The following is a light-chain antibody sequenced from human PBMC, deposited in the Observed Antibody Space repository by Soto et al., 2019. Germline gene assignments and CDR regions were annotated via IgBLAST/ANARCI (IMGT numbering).Light chain of an antibody. J-gene: IGKJ1*01. CDR1: QGISRY. CDR3: QRTNSFPWT. Sequence: IQLTQSPSSLSASVGDRVTITCRASQGISRYLAWYQQKPGEAPKLLIYAATTLQTGVPSRFGGSGSGTDFPLTIMSTQPPDFATCYWQRTNSFPWTFGQGSTVDIK. V-gene: IGKV1-9*01. CDR2: AAT.